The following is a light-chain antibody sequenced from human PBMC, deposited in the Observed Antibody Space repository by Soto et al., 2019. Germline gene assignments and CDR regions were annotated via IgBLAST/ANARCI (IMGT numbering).Light chain of an antibody. CDR1: QSVSSN. J-gene: IGKJ4*01. CDR2: GAP. Sequence: EIVMTQSPATLSVSPGERATLSCRASQSVSSNLAWYQQKPGQAPRLLIYGAPTRATGIPARFSGSGSGTEFTLTISSLQSEDFAVYHCQQYNNWPPLTFGGGTKVEIK. V-gene: IGKV3-15*01. CDR3: QQYNNWPPLT.